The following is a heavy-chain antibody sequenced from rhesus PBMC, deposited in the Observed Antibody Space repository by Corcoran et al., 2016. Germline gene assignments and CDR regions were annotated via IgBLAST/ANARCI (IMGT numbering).Heavy chain of an antibody. J-gene: IGHJ4*01. CDR1: GYRFTSYW. CDR3: AKGYSGGYTYFDY. Sequence: EVQLVQSGAEVKRPGESLKISCKTSGYRFTSYWISWVRQMPGKGLGWMVPSYPSYSDTRYSPSFQGQVTRSADKSISIAYLQWTSLKASDTATYYCAKGYSGGYTYFDYWGQGVLVTVSS. CDR2: SYPSYSDT. D-gene: IGHD6-25*01. V-gene: IGHV5-20*02.